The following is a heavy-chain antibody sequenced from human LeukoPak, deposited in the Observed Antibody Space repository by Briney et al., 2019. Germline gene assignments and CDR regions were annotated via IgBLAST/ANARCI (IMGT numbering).Heavy chain of an antibody. CDR1: GGSISSAGYY. V-gene: IGHV4-31*03. Sequence: SETLSLTCTVSGGSISSAGYYWSWIRQHPGKGLEWIGYIYYSGSTYYNPSLKSRVTISVDTSKNQFSLKLSSVTAADTAVYYCARDSKGLYSISSSDYYMDVWGKGTTVTVSS. D-gene: IGHD6-6*01. CDR2: IYYSGST. CDR3: ARDSKGLYSISSSDYYMDV. J-gene: IGHJ6*03.